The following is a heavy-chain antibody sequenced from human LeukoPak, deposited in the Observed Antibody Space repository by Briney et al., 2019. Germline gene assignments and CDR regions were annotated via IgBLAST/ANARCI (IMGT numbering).Heavy chain of an antibody. CDR2: FDPEDGET. V-gene: IGHV1-24*01. D-gene: IGHD3-3*01. J-gene: IGHJ6*02. CDR3: ARGSFNTYYDFDFWSGSIDYYYYGMDV. CDR1: GYTLTELS. Sequence: ASVKVSCKVSGYTLTELSMHWVRQARGKGLEWMGGFDPEDGETIYAQKFQGRVTMTEDTSTDTAYMELSSLRSEDTAVYYCARGSFNTYYDFDFWSGSIDYYYYGMDVWGQGTTVTVSS.